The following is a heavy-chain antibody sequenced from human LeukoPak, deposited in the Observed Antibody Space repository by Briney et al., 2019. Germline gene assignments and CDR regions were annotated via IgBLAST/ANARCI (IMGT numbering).Heavy chain of an antibody. D-gene: IGHD6-19*01. V-gene: IGHV4-39*01. CDR1: GGSISSSSYY. CDR3: ARRGDSSGWPPYNWFDP. CDR2: IYYSGST. Sequence: PSETLFLTCTVSGGSISSSSYYWGWIRQPPGKGLEWIGSIYYSGSTYYNPSLKSRVTISVDTSKNQFSLKLSSVTAADTAVYYCARRGDSSGWPPYNWFDPWGQGTLVTVSS. J-gene: IGHJ5*02.